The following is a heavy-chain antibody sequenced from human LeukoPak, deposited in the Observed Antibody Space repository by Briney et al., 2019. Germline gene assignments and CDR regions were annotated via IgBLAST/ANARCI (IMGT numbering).Heavy chain of an antibody. CDR2: ISWDGCHT. D-gene: IGHD3-3*01. Sequence: GGSVRLLCPVSGFTFDVLDMQWVRHARGKGVEWISFISWDGCHTNYAHCVRGRFIISRDNGENSLYLQMSSLRTEDTALYYLAKDEGSGLPWSIHYWGQGTMVTVSS. J-gene: IGHJ4*02. CDR3: AKDEGSGLPWSIHY. V-gene: IGHV3-43D*03. CDR1: GFTFDVLD.